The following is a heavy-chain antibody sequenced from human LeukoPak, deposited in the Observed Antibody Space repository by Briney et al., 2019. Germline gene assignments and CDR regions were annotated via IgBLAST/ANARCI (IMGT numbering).Heavy chain of an antibody. J-gene: IGHJ4*02. CDR1: GGSFSGYY. V-gene: IGHV4-34*01. CDR3: ARGLVGIAARLYPFDY. D-gene: IGHD6-6*01. Sequence: SETLSLTCAVYGGSFSGYYWSWIRQPPGKGLEWIGEINHSGSTNYNPSLKSRVTISVDTSKNQFSLKLSSVTAADTAVYYCARGLVGIAARLYPFDYWGQGTLVTVSS. CDR2: INHSGST.